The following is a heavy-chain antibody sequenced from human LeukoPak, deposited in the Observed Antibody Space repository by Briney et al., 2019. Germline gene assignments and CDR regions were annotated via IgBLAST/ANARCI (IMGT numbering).Heavy chain of an antibody. CDR1: GYTFTSYA. CDR3: ARAGSQYSSSSGQYDYFDY. D-gene: IGHD6-6*01. Sequence: ASVKVSCKASGYTFTSYAMNWVRQAPGQGLEWMGWINTNTGNPTYAQGFTGRFVFSLDTSVSTAYPQISSLKAEDTAVYYCARAGSQYSSSSGQYDYFDYWGQGTLVTVSS. V-gene: IGHV7-4-1*02. J-gene: IGHJ4*02. CDR2: INTNTGNP.